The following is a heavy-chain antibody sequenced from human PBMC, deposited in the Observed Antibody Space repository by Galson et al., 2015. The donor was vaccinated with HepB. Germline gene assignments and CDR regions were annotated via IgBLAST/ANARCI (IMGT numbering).Heavy chain of an antibody. D-gene: IGHD5-18*01. J-gene: IGHJ4*01. CDR3: AASYTFGHGYFDY. CDR2: ISSSDNTT. CDR1: GFTFSSYD. V-gene: IGHV3-48*03. Sequence: SLRLSCAASGFTFSSYDIHWVRRAPGKGLEWVSCISSSDNTTYYADSVKGRFTISKDNSQNSLYLEMNSLRAEDTAFYYCAASYTFGHGYFDYWGQGTLVTVSS.